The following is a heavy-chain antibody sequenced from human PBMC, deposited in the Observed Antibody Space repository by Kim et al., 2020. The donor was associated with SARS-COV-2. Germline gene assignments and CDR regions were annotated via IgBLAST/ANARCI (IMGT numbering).Heavy chain of an antibody. J-gene: IGHJ4*02. V-gene: IGHV4-34*01. D-gene: IGHD2-15*01. CDR2: INHSGST. CDR3: ARGVEYVGSGGSCYQDY. CDR1: GGSFSGYY. Sequence: SETLSLTCAVYGGSFSGYYWSWIRQPPGKGLEWIGEINHSGSTNYNPSLKSRVTISVDTSKNQFSLKLSSVTAADTAVYYCARGVEYVGSGGSCYQDYWGQGTLVTVSS.